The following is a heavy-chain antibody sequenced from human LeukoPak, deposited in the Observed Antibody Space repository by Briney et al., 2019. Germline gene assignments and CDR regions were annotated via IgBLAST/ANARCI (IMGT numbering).Heavy chain of an antibody. J-gene: IGHJ3*02. CDR1: GGSISSYY. D-gene: IGHD3-10*01. CDR2: IYYSGST. Sequence: SEALSLTCTVSGGSISSYYWSWIRQPPGKGLEWIGYIYYSGSTNYNPSLKSRVTISVDTSKNQFSLKLSSVTAADTAVYYCARVWGSGSYSAFDIWGQGTMVTVSS. CDR3: ARVWGSGSYSAFDI. V-gene: IGHV4-59*01.